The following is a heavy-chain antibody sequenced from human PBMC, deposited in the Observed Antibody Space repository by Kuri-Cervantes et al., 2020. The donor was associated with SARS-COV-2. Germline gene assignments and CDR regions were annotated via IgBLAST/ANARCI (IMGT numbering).Heavy chain of an antibody. CDR2: IGTAGDT. CDR1: GFTVSSNY. Sequence: GESLKISCAASGFTVSSNYMSWVRQAPGKGLEWVSAIGTAGDTYYPGSVKGQFTISRENAKNSLYLQMNSLRAEDTAVYYCAKGGVGYCSGGSCYHLYYYYYMDVWGKGTTVTVSS. D-gene: IGHD2-15*01. V-gene: IGHV3-13*01. CDR3: AKGGVGYCSGGSCYHLYYYYYMDV. J-gene: IGHJ6*03.